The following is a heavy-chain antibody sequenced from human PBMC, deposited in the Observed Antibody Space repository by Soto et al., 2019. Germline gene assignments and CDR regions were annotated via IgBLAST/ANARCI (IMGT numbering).Heavy chain of an antibody. D-gene: IGHD3-10*01. J-gene: IGHJ6*02. CDR3: ARDEVARGVTTYYYYGRDV. CDR2: IIPIFGTA. Sequence: SVKVSCKASGGTFSSYAISWVRQAPGQGLEWMGGIIPIFGTANYAQKFQGRVTITADESTSAAYMELSSLRSEDTAVYYCARDEVARGVTTYYYYGRDVWGQGTTVTVAS. CDR1: GGTFSSYA. V-gene: IGHV1-69*13.